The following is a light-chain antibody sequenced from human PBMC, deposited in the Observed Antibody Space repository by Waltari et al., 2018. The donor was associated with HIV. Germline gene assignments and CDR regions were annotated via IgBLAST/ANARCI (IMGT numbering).Light chain of an antibody. V-gene: IGLV2-23*01. CDR2: EGS. Sequence: QSALTQPASVPGSPGQSITISCTGTSSDVGSYNLVSWYQQHPGKAPKLMIYEGSKRPSGVSNRFSGSKSGDTASLTISGLQAEDEADYYCCSYAGSSTLVFGGETKLTVL. CDR1: SSDVGSYNL. CDR3: CSYAGSSTLV. J-gene: IGLJ2*01.